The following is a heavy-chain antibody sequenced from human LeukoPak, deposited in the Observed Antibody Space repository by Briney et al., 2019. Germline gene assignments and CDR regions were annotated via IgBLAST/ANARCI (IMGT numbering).Heavy chain of an antibody. CDR1: GFTFSSYA. J-gene: IGHJ4*02. CDR2: ISGSGGST. Sequence: PGGSLRLSCAASGFTFSSYAMSWVRQAPGKGLEWVSAISGSGGSTYYADSVKGRFTISRDNSKNTLYLQMNSLRAEDTAVYYCAKPNRDFWSGYDFDYWGQGTLVTVSS. V-gene: IGHV3-23*01. CDR3: AKPNRDFWSGYDFDY. D-gene: IGHD3-3*01.